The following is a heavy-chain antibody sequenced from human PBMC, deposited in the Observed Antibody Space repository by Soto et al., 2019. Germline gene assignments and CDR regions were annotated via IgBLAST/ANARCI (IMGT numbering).Heavy chain of an antibody. CDR1: GGSISSSNW. V-gene: IGHV4-4*02. J-gene: IGHJ4*02. CDR3: AKRSRYSSSNYFDY. D-gene: IGHD6-6*01. Sequence: PSETLSLTCAVSGGSISSSNWWSWVRQPPGKGVEWIGEIYHSGSTNYNPSLKSRVTISVDKSKNQFSLKLSSVTAADTAVYYCAKRSRYSSSNYFDYWGQGTLVTVSS. CDR2: IYHSGST.